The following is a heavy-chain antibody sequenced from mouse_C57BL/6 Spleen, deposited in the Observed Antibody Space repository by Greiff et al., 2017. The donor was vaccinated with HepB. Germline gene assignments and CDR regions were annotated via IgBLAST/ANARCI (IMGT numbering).Heavy chain of an antibody. Sequence: EVKLVESGPGLVKPSQSLSLTCSVTGYSITSGYYWNWIRQFPGNKLEWMGYISYDGSNNYNPSLKNRISITRDTSKNQLFLKLNSVTTEDTATYYCARKGDYGAWFADWGQGTLVTVSA. V-gene: IGHV3-6*01. CDR1: GYSITSGYY. D-gene: IGHD2-4*01. CDR2: ISYDGSN. CDR3: ARKGDYGAWFAD. J-gene: IGHJ3*01.